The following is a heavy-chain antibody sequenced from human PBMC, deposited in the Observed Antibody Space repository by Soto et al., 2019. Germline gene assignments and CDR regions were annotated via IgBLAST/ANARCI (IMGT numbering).Heavy chain of an antibody. CDR1: GGSISSYY. J-gene: IGHJ6*02. CDR3: ARLKDFWSGYYSSYGMDV. V-gene: IGHV4-59*01. D-gene: IGHD3-3*01. Sequence: QVQLQESGPGLVKPSETLSLTCTVSGGSISSYYWSWIRQPPGKGLEWIGYIYYSGSTNYNPSLKSRVTISVDTSKNQFSLKLSSVTAADTAVYYCARLKDFWSGYYSSYGMDVWGQGTTVTVSS. CDR2: IYYSGST.